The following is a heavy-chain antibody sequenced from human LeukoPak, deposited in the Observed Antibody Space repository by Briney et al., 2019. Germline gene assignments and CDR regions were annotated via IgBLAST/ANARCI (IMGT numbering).Heavy chain of an antibody. Sequence: PGGSLRLSCTASGFNFSSYGMSWVRQAPGKGLEWVSSISGSGGSTYYADSVKGRFTISRDNSKNTLHLQMNSLRAEDTAVYYCVRIIYFDYWGQGTLVTVSS. CDR1: GFNFSSYG. D-gene: IGHD1-14*01. J-gene: IGHJ4*02. CDR3: VRIIYFDY. V-gene: IGHV3-23*01. CDR2: ISGSGGST.